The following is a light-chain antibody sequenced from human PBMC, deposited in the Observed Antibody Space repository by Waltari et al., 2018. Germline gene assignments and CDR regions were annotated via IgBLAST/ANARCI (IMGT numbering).Light chain of an antibody. CDR2: RNN. Sequence: QSVLTQPPSASGTPGQRVTIPCSGSSSNIGSNYVYWYQQLPGPAPKLLIYRNNQRPSGVPDRFSGSKSGTSASLAISGLRSEDEADFYCAAWDDSLSGPVFGGGTMLTVL. V-gene: IGLV1-47*01. CDR3: AAWDDSLSGPV. J-gene: IGLJ2*01. CDR1: SSNIGSNY.